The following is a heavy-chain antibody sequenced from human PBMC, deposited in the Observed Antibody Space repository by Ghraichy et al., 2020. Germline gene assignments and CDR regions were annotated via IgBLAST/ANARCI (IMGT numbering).Heavy chain of an antibody. Sequence: GESLNISCKGSGYSFTSYWIGWVRQMPGKGLEWMGIIYPGDSDTRYSPSFQGQVTISADKSISTAYLQWSSLKASDTAMYYCARLQGGGSYYAGSDYWGQGTLVTVSS. V-gene: IGHV5-51*01. D-gene: IGHD1-26*01. CDR3: ARLQGGGSYYAGSDY. CDR2: IYPGDSDT. J-gene: IGHJ4*02. CDR1: GYSFTSYW.